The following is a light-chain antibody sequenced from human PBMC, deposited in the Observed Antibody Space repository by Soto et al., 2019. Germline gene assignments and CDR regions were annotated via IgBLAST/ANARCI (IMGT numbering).Light chain of an antibody. CDR3: QQSYGNPFT. V-gene: IGKV1-39*01. CDR2: AAS. J-gene: IGKJ4*01. Sequence: DIQMTQSPSSLSASVGDRVTITCRASQSISSYLNWYQQKPGEAPKLLIYAASSLQSGVPSRFSGSGSGTDFTLTISSLQPEDCAPYYCQQSYGNPFTFGGGAKVEIK. CDR1: QSISSY.